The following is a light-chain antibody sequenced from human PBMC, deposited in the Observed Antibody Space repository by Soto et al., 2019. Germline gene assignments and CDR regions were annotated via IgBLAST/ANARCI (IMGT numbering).Light chain of an antibody. CDR2: GAS. V-gene: IGKV3-20*01. Sequence: ENVLTQSPGTLSLSPGERATLSCRASQSVSSSNIAWYQQKPGQAPRLLIYGASSRATGIPDRFSGSGSGTDFSLTISRLEPEGFAVYYCQQYGISLLFSFGPGTKVDI. J-gene: IGKJ3*01. CDR3: QQYGISLLFS. CDR1: QSVSSSN.